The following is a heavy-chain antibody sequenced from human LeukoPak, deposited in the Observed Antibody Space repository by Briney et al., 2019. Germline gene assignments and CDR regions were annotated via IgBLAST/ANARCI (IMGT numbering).Heavy chain of an antibody. V-gene: IGHV1-2*02. D-gene: IGHD2-8*01. CDR2: INPNSGGT. J-gene: IGHJ4*02. CDR3: AKDSKDIVLMVSAPDY. CDR1: GYTFTGYY. Sequence: ASVKVSCKASGYTFTGYYMHWVRQAPGQGLEWMGWINPNSGGTNYAQKFQGRVTMTRDTSISTAYMELSRLRAEDTAVYYCAKDSKDIVLMVSAPDYWGQGTLVTVSS.